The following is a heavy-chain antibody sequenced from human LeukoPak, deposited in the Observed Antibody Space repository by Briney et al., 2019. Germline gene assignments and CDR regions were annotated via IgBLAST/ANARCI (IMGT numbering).Heavy chain of an antibody. J-gene: IGHJ6*03. CDR3: AKAPPLGGQQLENTGAFYYYYMDV. V-gene: IGHV3-23*01. Sequence: GGSLRLSCAASGFTFSNYAMSWVRQAPGKGLEWVSAISGSGGSTYYADSVKGRFTISRDNSKNTLYLQMNSLRAKDTAVYYCAKAPPLGGQQLENTGAFYYYYMDVWGKGTTVTVSS. CDR2: ISGSGGST. CDR1: GFTFSNYA. D-gene: IGHD6-13*01.